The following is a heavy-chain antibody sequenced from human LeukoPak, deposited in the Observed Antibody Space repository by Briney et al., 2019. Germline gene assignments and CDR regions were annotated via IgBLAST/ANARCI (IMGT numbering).Heavy chain of an antibody. CDR2: IYTSGST. CDR3: ARGATYNDAFDI. Sequence: SETLSLTCTVSGGSISSYYWSWIRRPAGKGLEWIGRIYTSGSTNYNPSLKSRVTISVDTSKNQFSLKLSSVTAADTAVYYCARGATYNDAFDIWGQGTMVTVSS. CDR1: GGSISSYY. D-gene: IGHD1-26*01. V-gene: IGHV4-4*07. J-gene: IGHJ3*02.